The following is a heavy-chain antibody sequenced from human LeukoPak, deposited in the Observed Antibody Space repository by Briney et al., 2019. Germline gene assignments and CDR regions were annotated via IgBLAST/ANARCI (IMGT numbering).Heavy chain of an antibody. Sequence: GGSLRLSCAASGFTFSSDTMNLLRQAPGKGLEWVSSISSSSSYIYYADSVKGRFTISRDNAKNSLYLQMNSLIAEDTAVYYCAFLSRWLLDYWGQGTLVTVSS. CDR2: ISSSSSYI. CDR1: GFTFSSDT. J-gene: IGHJ4*02. D-gene: IGHD5-12*01. V-gene: IGHV3-21*01. CDR3: AFLSRWLLDY.